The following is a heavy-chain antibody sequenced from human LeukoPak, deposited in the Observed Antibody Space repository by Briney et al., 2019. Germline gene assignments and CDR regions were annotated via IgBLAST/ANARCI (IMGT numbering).Heavy chain of an antibody. V-gene: IGHV4-34*01. D-gene: IGHD6-13*01. CDR3: AGAGYSSSWYFDY. Sequence: SETLSLTCAVYGVSFSGYYWSWIRQPPGKGLEWIGEINHSGSTNYNPSLKSRVTISVDTSKNQFSLKLSSVTAADTAVYYCAGAGYSSSWYFDYWGQGTLVTVSS. CDR2: INHSGST. CDR1: GVSFSGYY. J-gene: IGHJ4*02.